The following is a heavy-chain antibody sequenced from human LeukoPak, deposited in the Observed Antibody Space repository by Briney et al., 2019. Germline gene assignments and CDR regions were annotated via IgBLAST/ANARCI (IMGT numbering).Heavy chain of an antibody. CDR1: GGSVSSGSYY. CDR2: IYYSGST. D-gene: IGHD3-3*01. CDR3: ARENYDFWSGHGHYYYGMDV. V-gene: IGHV4-61*01. J-gene: IGHJ6*02. Sequence: SETLSLTCTVSGGSVSSGSYYWSWIRQPPGKGLEWIGYIYYSGSTNYNPSLKSRVTISVDTSKNQFSLKLSSVTAADTAVYYCARENYDFWSGHGHYYYGMDVWGQGTTVTVSS.